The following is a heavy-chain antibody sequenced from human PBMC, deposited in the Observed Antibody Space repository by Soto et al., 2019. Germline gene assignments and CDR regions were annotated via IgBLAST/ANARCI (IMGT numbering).Heavy chain of an antibody. CDR3: ARDLRAVGMASRFDP. Sequence: QVQLVESGGGLVKPGGSLRHSCAASGFTFGDYYMTWIRQAPGEGLEWVSFIGNRGTGIYYADSVKGRFTIFRDNAKNSLYLQMNSLRAEDTAMYYCARDLRAVGMASRFDPWGQGTLVTVSS. J-gene: IGHJ5*02. D-gene: IGHD6-13*01. V-gene: IGHV3-11*01. CDR1: GFTFGDYY. CDR2: IGNRGTGI.